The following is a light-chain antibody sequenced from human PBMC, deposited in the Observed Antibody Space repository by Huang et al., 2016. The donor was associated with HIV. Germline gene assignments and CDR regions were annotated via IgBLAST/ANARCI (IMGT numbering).Light chain of an antibody. CDR3: QQRSNWPPLT. CDR1: QSVSNY. CDR2: DAS. Sequence: EIVLTQSPATLSLSPGERATLSCRASQSVSNYLAWYQQKSGQTPRLLIYDASNRATGIPAKFRGSGSGTDCTLTINSLEPEDFAVYYCQQRSNWPPLTFGGGTKVEIK. V-gene: IGKV3-11*01. J-gene: IGKJ4*01.